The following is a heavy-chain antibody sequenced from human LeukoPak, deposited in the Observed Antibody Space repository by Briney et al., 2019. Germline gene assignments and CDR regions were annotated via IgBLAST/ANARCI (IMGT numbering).Heavy chain of an antibody. CDR2: IRGSRTTI. Sequence: GGSLRLSCAASGLSFSTSSMSWVRQTPGKGLQWISYIRGSRTTIYYADSVKGRFAISRDNARNSLYLQMNDLRAEDTGVYFCARDARSHCGTDACYGPYFDYWGQGSLITVSS. CDR3: ARDARSHCGTDACYGPYFDY. V-gene: IGHV3-48*01. CDR1: GLSFSTSS. D-gene: IGHD2-2*01. J-gene: IGHJ4*02.